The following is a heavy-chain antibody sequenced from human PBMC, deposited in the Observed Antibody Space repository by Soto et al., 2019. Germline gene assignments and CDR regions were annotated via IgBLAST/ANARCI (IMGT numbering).Heavy chain of an antibody. CDR1: GGSISSSSYY. J-gene: IGHJ4*02. D-gene: IGHD6-19*01. CDR2: IYYSGST. Sequence: QLQLQESGPGLVKPSETLSLTCTVSGGSISSSSYYWGWIRQPPGKGLEWIGSIYYSGSTYYNPSLKSRVTISLDTSKNQFSLKLSCVTAADTAVYYCARQIKQWLVRGSDYWGQGTLVTVSS. V-gene: IGHV4-39*01. CDR3: ARQIKQWLVRGSDY.